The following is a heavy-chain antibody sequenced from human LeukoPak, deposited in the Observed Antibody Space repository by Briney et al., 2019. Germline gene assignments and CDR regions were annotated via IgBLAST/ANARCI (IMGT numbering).Heavy chain of an antibody. D-gene: IGHD3-9*01. V-gene: IGHV3-9*01. J-gene: IGHJ4*02. Sequence: GRSLRLSCAASGFTFDDYAMHWVRQAPGKGLEWVSGIRWNSGSIGYADSVKGRFTISRDNAKNSLYLQMNSLRAEDTALYYCAKDPYYDILTGFDYWGQGTLVTVSS. CDR3: AKDPYYDILTGFDY. CDR1: GFTFDDYA. CDR2: IRWNSGSI.